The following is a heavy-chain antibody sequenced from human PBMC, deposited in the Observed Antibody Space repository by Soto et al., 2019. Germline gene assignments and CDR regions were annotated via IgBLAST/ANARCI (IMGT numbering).Heavy chain of an antibody. V-gene: IGHV3-33*01. J-gene: IGHJ4*02. D-gene: IGHD3-22*01. CDR3: ASDYYDSSGRYFDY. Sequence: QVQLVESGGGVVQPGRSLRLSCLPSGIIFRSHGMHWVRQAPGKGLEWVAFIWYDGSNKYYADSVKGRFTISRDNSKNTLYLQMNSLRAEDTAVYYCASDYYDSSGRYFDYWGQGTLVTVSS. CDR1: GIIFRSHG. CDR2: IWYDGSNK.